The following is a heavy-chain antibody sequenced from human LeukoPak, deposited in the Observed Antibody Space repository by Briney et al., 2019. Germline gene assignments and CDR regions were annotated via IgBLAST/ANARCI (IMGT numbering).Heavy chain of an antibody. D-gene: IGHD4-17*01. Sequence: LSLTCTVSGGSISSGGYYWSWVRQAPGKGLEWLSYISSSGSTIYYADSVKGRFTISRDNAKNSLYLQMNSLRAEDTAVYYCARDLYGDYDFDYWGQGTLVTVSS. CDR1: GGSISSGGYY. J-gene: IGHJ4*02. CDR3: ARDLYGDYDFDY. CDR2: ISSSGSTI. V-gene: IGHV3-11*04.